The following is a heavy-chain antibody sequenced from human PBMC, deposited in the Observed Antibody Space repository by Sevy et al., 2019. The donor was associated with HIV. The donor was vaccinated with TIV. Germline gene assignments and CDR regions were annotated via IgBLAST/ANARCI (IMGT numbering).Heavy chain of an antibody. CDR1: GFTFSSYS. CDR2: ISSSSSYI. D-gene: IGHD4-17*01. V-gene: IGHV3-21*01. Sequence: GGSLRLSCAASGFTFSSYSMNWVRQAPGKGLEWVSSISSSSSYIYYADSVKGRFTISRDNAKNSLYLQINSLRAEDTAVYYCAREELYGDYGFDYWGQGTLVTVSS. J-gene: IGHJ4*02. CDR3: AREELYGDYGFDY.